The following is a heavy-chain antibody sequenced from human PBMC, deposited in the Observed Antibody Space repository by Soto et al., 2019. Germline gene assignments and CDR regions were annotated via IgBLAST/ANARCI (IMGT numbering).Heavy chain of an antibody. Sequence: GRFTISRDDSKSIAYLQMNSLKTEDTAVYYCTRDGVVVVTGIIYWGQGTLVTVSS. J-gene: IGHJ4*02. V-gene: IGHV3-49*02. CDR3: TRDGVVVVTGIIY. D-gene: IGHD2-21*02.